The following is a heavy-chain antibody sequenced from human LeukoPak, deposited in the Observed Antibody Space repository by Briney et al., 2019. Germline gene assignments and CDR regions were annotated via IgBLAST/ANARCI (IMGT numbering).Heavy chain of an antibody. CDR3: SRDPRHNDY. Sequence: GSLRLSCAAYGFTFDDFAMSWVRQAPGKGLEWVSAINWNGDSTGSANSVKGRFTISRDNAKNSLYLQMNSLRAEDTALYYCSRDPRHNDYWGQGTLVTVSS. J-gene: IGHJ4*02. CDR1: GFTFDDFA. V-gene: IGHV3-20*04. CDR2: INWNGDST.